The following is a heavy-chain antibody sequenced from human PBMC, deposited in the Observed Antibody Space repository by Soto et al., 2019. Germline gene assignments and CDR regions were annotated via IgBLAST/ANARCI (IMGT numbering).Heavy chain of an antibody. CDR1: GDSISGSQW. V-gene: IGHV4-4*02. CDR3: ASVISSRDEYFDY. J-gene: IGHJ4*02. CDR2: ISHTGTT. D-gene: IGHD2-2*01. Sequence: SETLSLTCAASGDSISGSQWWSWVRLPPGKGLEWIGEISHTGTTNYNPSLKSRVTMSVDKPKNQFSLNLTSVTAADTAVYYCASVISSRDEYFDYWGQGTVVTVSS.